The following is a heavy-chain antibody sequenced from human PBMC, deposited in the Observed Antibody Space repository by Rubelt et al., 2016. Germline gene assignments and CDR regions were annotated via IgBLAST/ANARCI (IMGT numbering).Heavy chain of an antibody. Sequence: QVQLVQSGSELKKPGASLKVSCKASGYTFTSYAMTRVRQAPGQGLEWMGWINTNTGNPTYAQGCTGRFVFSLDTSVSTEYLQSSSLRAEDTAVYYCARGMRWFGENYWGQGTLVNVSS. CDR1: GYTFTSYA. CDR2: INTNTGNP. CDR3: ARGMRWFGENY. V-gene: IGHV7-4-1*02. D-gene: IGHD3-10*01. J-gene: IGHJ4*02.